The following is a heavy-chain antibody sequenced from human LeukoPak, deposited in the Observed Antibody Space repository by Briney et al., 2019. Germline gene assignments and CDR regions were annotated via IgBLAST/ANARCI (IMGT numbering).Heavy chain of an antibody. V-gene: IGHV1-24*01. J-gene: IGHJ5*02. CDR2: FDLKNGET. CDR3: ATVPWSPRNIVATHINWFDP. Sequence: ASVKVSCKFSEYTLTELSLNWLGQAPGKGLGWRGGFDLKNGETIYAQKFQGRVTMTEDTSTDTTYMELSSLRSEDTAVYYCATVPWSPRNIVATHINWFDPWGQGTLVTVSS. D-gene: IGHD5-12*01. CDR1: EYTLTELS.